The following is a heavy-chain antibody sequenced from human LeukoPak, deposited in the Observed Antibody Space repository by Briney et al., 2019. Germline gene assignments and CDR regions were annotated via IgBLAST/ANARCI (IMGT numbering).Heavy chain of an antibody. D-gene: IGHD1-26*01. CDR3: AIGEEQSYSGTYFDR. V-gene: IGHV3-30-3*01. CDR1: GFTFSSYA. CDR2: ISYDGSNK. Sequence: GRSLRLSCAASGFTFSSYAMHWVRQAPGKGLEWVAVISYDGSNKYYADSVKGRFTISRDNSKNTLYLQMNSLRAEDTAVYYCAIGEEQSYSGTYFDRWGQGTLVTVSS. J-gene: IGHJ5*02.